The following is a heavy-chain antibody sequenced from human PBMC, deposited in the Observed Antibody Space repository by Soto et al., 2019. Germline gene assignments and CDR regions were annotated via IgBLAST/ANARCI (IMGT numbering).Heavy chain of an antibody. J-gene: IGHJ4*02. CDR1: GGSISSYF. V-gene: IGHV4-59*08. CDR2: IYYSGST. CDR3: ARQSVYSSGWYPD. D-gene: IGHD6-19*01. Sequence: QVQLQESGPGLVKPSETLSLTCTVSGGSISSYFWSWIRQPPGKGLEWIAYIYYSGSTNYNPSLKSRVTISIDTSKNQFSLKLSSVTAADTAVYYCARQSVYSSGWYPDWGQGTLVTVSS.